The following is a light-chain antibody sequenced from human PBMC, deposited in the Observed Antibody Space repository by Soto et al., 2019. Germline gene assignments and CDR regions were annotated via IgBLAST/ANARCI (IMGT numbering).Light chain of an antibody. V-gene: IGLV2-14*01. CDR3: YSYTSSSTVV. CDR1: SSDVGGYKY. J-gene: IGLJ2*01. Sequence: QSALTQPASVSGSPGQSITISCTGTSSDVGGYKYVSWYHQYPGKAPKLMIYEVSNRPSGVSDRFSGSKSGNTASLTISGLQGEDEGDYYCYSYTSSSTVVFGGGTKLTVL. CDR2: EVS.